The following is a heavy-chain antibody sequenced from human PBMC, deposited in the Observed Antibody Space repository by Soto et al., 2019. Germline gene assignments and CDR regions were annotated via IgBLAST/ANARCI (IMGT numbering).Heavy chain of an antibody. D-gene: IGHD3-10*01. CDR3: ASGRGVRGSIITTYYSYGLDV. J-gene: IGHJ6*02. V-gene: IGHV4-34*02. CDR2: INHSGDT. CDR1: GGSFSGNY. Sequence: QVQLQQWGAGLLKPSETLSLTCAVYGGSFSGNYRSWIRQPLGKGLEWIGEINHSGDTNYNPSLKSRVTISVDTSKNQFSLKLTSVTAADTAVYYCASGRGVRGSIITTYYSYGLDVWGQGTTVTVSS.